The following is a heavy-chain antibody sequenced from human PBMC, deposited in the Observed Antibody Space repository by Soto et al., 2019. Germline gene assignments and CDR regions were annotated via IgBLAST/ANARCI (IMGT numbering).Heavy chain of an antibody. Sequence: QVQLEQSGAEVKKPGASVKVSCKASGYIFTAYSMHWVRRAPGQGLQWMGVVNPSDGSTNYAQKFQDRITLTRDTSRNTFYMDLSSLTSDDTAVYYCAREENCSDGICYSEYFQRWGQGTLVTVSS. CDR3: AREENCSDGICYSEYFQR. D-gene: IGHD2-15*01. V-gene: IGHV1-46*01. CDR2: VNPSDGST. CDR1: GYIFTAYS. J-gene: IGHJ1*01.